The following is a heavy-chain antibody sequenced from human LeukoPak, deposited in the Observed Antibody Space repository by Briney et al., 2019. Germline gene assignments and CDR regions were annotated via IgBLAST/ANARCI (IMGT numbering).Heavy chain of an antibody. CDR2: ISSSGSTI. CDR3: ARDNYDSSGYYFD. D-gene: IGHD3-22*01. CDR1: GFTFSSYE. Sequence: LTGGSLRLSCAASGFTFSSYEMNWVRQAPGKGLEWVSCISSSGSTIYYADSVKGRFTISRDNAKNSLYLQMNSLRAEDTAVYYCARDNYDSSGYYFDWGQGTLVTVSS. J-gene: IGHJ4*02. V-gene: IGHV3-48*03.